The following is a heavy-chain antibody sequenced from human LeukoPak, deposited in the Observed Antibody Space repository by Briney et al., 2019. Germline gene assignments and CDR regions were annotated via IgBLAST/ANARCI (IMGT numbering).Heavy chain of an antibody. J-gene: IGHJ4*02. Sequence: ASVKVSCKASGYTFINFAINWGRQAPGQRPEWMGWINAGNGNTKYSQKFQGRVTITRDTSASTDYMELSSLTSEDTAVYYCARGPRAAADDYWGQGTLVTVSS. CDR1: GYTFINFA. CDR2: INAGNGNT. D-gene: IGHD6-13*01. V-gene: IGHV1-3*01. CDR3: ARGPRAAADDY.